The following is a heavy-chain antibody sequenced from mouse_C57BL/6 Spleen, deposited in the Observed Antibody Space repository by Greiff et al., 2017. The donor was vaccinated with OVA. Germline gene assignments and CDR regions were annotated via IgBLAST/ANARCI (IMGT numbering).Heavy chain of an antibody. V-gene: IGHV1-64*01. CDR1: GYTFTSYW. Sequence: QVQLQQPGAELVKPGASVKLSCKASGYTFTSYWMHWVKQRPGQGLEWIGMIHPNSGSTNYNEKFKSKATLTVDKSSSTAYMQLSSLTSEDSAVYYCARLDYDYGGAPWFAYWGQGTLVTVSA. D-gene: IGHD2-4*01. J-gene: IGHJ3*01. CDR2: IHPNSGST. CDR3: ARLDYDYGGAPWFAY.